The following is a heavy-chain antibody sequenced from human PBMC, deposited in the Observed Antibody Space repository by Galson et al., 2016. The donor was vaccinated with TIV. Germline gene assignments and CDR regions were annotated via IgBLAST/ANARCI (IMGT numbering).Heavy chain of an antibody. D-gene: IGHD3-22*01. CDR2: IYYSGTT. J-gene: IGHJ6*02. CDR1: GGSISSYY. Sequence: ETLSLTCSVSGGSISSYYWSWIRQPPGKGLEGIGHIYYSGTTKYNPSLKSRVSISADTSKTQLSLRLSSVTAADTAVYYCATAGYSSLNYYGMDVWGQGTTVTVSS. CDR3: ATAGYSSLNYYGMDV. V-gene: IGHV4-59*01.